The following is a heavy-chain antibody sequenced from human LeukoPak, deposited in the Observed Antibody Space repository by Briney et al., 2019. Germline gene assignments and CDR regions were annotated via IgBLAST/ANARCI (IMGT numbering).Heavy chain of an antibody. CDR2: ISYDGSNK. V-gene: IGHV3-30*04. CDR1: GFTFSSYA. D-gene: IGHD1-26*01. CDR3: AKDVGKWESLHFFDY. Sequence: QPGGSLRLSCAASGFTFSSYAMHWVRQAPGKGLEWVAVISYDGSNKYYADSVKGRFTISRDNSKNTLYLQMNSLRGDDTAVYYCAKDVGKWESLHFFDYWGQGTLVTVSS. J-gene: IGHJ4*02.